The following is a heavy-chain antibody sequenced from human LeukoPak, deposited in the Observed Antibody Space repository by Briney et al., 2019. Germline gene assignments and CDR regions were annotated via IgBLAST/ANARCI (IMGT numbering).Heavy chain of an antibody. D-gene: IGHD1/OR15-1a*01. J-gene: IGHJ6*03. Sequence: VSVPVSSQAYGYTFPDYAIQWVRPAPRQGLVWMGWVSHTNGKTEYNPDSQGRSIITTAASTRTVLMELSSLGSDDTDVYDCARGRYHGNKGGYYYLDVLGKGTTVIGSS. CDR3: ARGRYHGNKGGYYYLDV. V-gene: IGHV1-8*03. CDR1: GYTFPDYA. CDR2: VSHTNGKT.